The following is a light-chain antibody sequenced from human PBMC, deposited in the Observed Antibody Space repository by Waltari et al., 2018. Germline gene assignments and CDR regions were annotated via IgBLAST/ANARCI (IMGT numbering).Light chain of an antibody. V-gene: IGKV4-1*01. CDR1: QSLLYDSNNRNY. J-gene: IGKJ1*01. CDR3: QQYFSTPWT. Sequence: IVVTQSPDSLAVSLGERVTINCRSNQSLLYDSNNRNYLAWYQQKPGQPPRPLIYWAYMRQSGVPDRFTGSGSGTEFTLTISSLQAEDVAVYYCQQYFSTPWTFGHETAVEIK. CDR2: WAY.